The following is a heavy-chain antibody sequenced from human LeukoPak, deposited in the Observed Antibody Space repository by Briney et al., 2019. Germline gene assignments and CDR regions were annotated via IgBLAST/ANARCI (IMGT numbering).Heavy chain of an antibody. CDR3: AREAPTPYGTGEGMDV. CDR1: GFTVSSNY. J-gene: IGHJ6*02. Sequence: GGSLRLSCAASGFTVSSNYMSWVRQAPGKGLEWVSVIYSGGSTYYADSVKGRFTISGDNSKNTLYLQMNSLRAEDTAVYYCAREAPTPYGTGEGMDVWGQGTTVTVSS. CDR2: IYSGGST. V-gene: IGHV3-53*01. D-gene: IGHD1-14*01.